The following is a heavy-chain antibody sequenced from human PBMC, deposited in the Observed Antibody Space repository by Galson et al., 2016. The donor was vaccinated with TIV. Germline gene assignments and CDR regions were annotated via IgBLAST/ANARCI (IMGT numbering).Heavy chain of an antibody. D-gene: IGHD1-1*01. CDR1: GFTFDHYA. Sequence: SLRLSCATSGFTFDHYAMHWVRQRPGKGLEWVSLITWEGDRTHYADSVQGRFTISRDNSRFSLYLQMDSLRFEDTAIYFCAKDYMWKENYFCMHVWGKGTTVTVSS. J-gene: IGHJ6*04. V-gene: IGHV3-43*01. CDR3: AKDYMWKENYFCMHV. CDR2: ITWEGDRT.